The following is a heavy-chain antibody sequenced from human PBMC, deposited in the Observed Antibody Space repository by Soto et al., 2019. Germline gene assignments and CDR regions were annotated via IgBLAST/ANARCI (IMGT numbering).Heavy chain of an antibody. D-gene: IGHD2-15*01. CDR2: IWYDGSNK. J-gene: IGHJ3*02. CDR3: AREEVVVVAATHDAFDI. V-gene: IGHV3-33*01. CDR1: GCTFSSYG. Sequence: GGPLRLSCAASGCTFSSYGMHWVRQAPGKGLEWVAVIWYDGSNKYYADSVKGRFTISRDNSKNTLYLQMNSLRAEDTAVYYCAREEVVVVAATHDAFDIWGQGTMVTVSS.